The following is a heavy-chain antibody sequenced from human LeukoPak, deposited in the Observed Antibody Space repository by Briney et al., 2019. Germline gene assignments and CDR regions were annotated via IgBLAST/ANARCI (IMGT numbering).Heavy chain of an antibody. CDR1: GGTFSSYA. Sequence: ASVKVSCKASGGTFSSYAISWVRQAPRQGREWVGGIIPIFGKANYTQKLQDRHTITADEPTHTAYTELSSLRSKYTSVYFCARVYYYDSSGYFFRWFETWGEGALFTVS. CDR3: ARVYYYDSSGYFFRWFET. J-gene: IGHJ5*02. V-gene: IGHV1-69*13. CDR2: IIPIFGKA. D-gene: IGHD3-22*01.